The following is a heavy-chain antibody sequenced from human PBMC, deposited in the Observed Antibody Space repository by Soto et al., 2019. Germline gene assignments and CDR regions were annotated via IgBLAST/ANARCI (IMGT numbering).Heavy chain of an antibody. CDR2: IRSKANRYMT. D-gene: IGHD2-21*02. CDR3: ARDSSSCHGGHCYFDN. J-gene: IGHJ4*02. CDR1: GFTFSSYA. Sequence: GGSLRLSCAASGFTFSSYAMNWVRQTPGKGLEWVGRIRSKANRYMTEYAASVKGRFTISRDDSKNSLYLQMNSLKTEDTAVYYCARDSSSCHGGHCYFDNWGQGTLVTVSS. V-gene: IGHV3-72*01.